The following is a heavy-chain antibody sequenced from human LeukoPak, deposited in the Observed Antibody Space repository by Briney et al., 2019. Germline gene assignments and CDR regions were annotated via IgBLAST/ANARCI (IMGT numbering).Heavy chain of an antibody. CDR3: STHPGGKTCAVDFDC. CDR1: GSIINHF. D-gene: IGHD2-8*02. J-gene: IGHJ5*01. Sequence: SETLSLTCTVFGSIINHFWSWIGPPPGKGLGWIGSIYYSGATDYNPSLTRRVTTSLDTSTNKFSLKLSSITTADTAGHCCSTHPGGKTCAVDFDCWRRGTPVPV. CDR2: IYYSGAT. V-gene: IGHV4-59*11.